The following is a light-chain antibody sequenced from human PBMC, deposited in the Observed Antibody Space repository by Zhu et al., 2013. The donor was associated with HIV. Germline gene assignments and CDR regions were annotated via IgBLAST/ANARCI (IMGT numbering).Light chain of an antibody. CDR3: QQFNSNRYT. V-gene: IGKV1-27*01. J-gene: IGKJ2*01. CDR2: GAS. Sequence: DIQMTQSPSSLSASVGDRVTITCRASQGIRNYLAWYQQKPGKVPKLLLSGASTLQSGVPSRFSGSGSGTDFSLTISSLQPGDFATYFCQQFNSNRYTFGQGTKVESK. CDR1: QGIRNY.